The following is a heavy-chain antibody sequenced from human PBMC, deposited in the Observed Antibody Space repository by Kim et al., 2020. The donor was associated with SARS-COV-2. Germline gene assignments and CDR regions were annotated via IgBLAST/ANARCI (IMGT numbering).Heavy chain of an antibody. D-gene: IGHD2-15*01. CDR2: ISGDGGST. CDR3: AKDGGYCSGGSCSRSYYYYGMDV. J-gene: IGHJ6*02. V-gene: IGHV3-43*02. Sequence: GGSLRLSCAASGFTFDDYAMHWVRQAPGKGLEWVSLISGDGGSTYYADSVKGRFTISRDNSKNSLYLQMNSLRTEDTALYYCAKDGGYCSGGSCSRSYYYYGMDVWGQGTTVTVSS. CDR1: GFTFDDYA.